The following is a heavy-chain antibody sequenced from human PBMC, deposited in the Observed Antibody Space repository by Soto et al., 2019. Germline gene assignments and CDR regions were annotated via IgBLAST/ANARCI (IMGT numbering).Heavy chain of an antibody. CDR3: ARTVVPAAIDYGMDV. V-gene: IGHV3-33*01. CDR2: IWYDGSNK. CDR1: GFTFSSYG. Sequence: VGSLRLSCAASGFTFSSYGMHWVRQAPGKGLEWVAVIWYDGSNKYYADSVKGRFTISRDNSKNTLYLQMNSLRAEDTAVYYCARTVVPAAIDYGMDVWGQGTTVTVSS. J-gene: IGHJ6*02. D-gene: IGHD2-2*01.